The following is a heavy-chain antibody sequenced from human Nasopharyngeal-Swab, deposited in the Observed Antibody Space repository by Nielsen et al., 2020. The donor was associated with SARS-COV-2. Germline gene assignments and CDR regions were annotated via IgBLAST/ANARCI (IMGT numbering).Heavy chain of an antibody. CDR1: GYFFNTYW. CDR3: ARHENWNYDY. Sequence: KVSCKASGYFFNTYWIGWVRQMPGKGLEWMGIIFPDDSDTRYSPSFQGQVTISADKSISTAYLQWSSLKASDTAMYYCARHENWNYDYWGQGTLVTVSS. CDR2: IFPDDSDT. V-gene: IGHV5-51*01. J-gene: IGHJ4*02. D-gene: IGHD1-7*01.